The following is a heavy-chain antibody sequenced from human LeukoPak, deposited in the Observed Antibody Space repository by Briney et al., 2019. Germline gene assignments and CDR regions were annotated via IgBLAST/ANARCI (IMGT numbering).Heavy chain of an antibody. Sequence: GGSLRLSCAASGFTFSSYGMHWVRQAPGKGLEWVAVIWFSGSNKYYADSVKGRFTISRDNSKNTLYLQMNSLRAEDTAVYYCARGGRGIDYYYYMDVWGKGTTVTVSS. CDR3: ARGGRGIDYYYYMDV. CDR2: IWFSGSNK. D-gene: IGHD3-16*01. CDR1: GFTFSSYG. V-gene: IGHV3-33*01. J-gene: IGHJ6*03.